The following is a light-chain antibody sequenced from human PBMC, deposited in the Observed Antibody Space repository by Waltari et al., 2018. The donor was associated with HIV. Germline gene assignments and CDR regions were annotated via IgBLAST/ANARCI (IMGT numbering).Light chain of an antibody. CDR1: QGISNY. CDR2: DAS. Sequence: DIQMTQSPSSLSASVGDRVTITCQASQGISNYLNWYQQKPGTAPKLLVYDASLLYTGVPSRFSGAGSGTYFTLTISRLEPEDFAVYYCQQHTSSPLTFGGGTEVKIK. V-gene: IGKV1-33*01. J-gene: IGKJ4*01. CDR3: QQHTSSPLT.